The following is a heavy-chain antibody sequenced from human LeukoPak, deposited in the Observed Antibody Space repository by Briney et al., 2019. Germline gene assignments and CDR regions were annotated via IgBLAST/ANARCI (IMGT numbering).Heavy chain of an antibody. J-gene: IGHJ3*02. D-gene: IGHD3-10*01. CDR3: ARGRGAANDAFDI. CDR1: GFTFSSYA. V-gene: IGHV3-53*04. CDR2: IYSSSIT. Sequence: GGSLRLSCAASGFTFSSYAMSWVRQAPGKGLEWVSVIYSSSITSYADSVKGRFTVSRHNSKNTLYLQMNSLRADDTAVYYCARGRGAANDAFDIWGQGTMVTVSS.